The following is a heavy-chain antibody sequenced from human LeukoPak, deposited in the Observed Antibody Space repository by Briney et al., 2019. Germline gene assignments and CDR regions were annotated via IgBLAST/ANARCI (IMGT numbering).Heavy chain of an antibody. CDR3: AKDQGDYGDYADFDY. V-gene: IGHV3-23*01. Sequence: GGSLRLSCAASGFTFSSYAMRWVRQAPGKGLEWVSAISGSGGSTYYADSVKGRFTISRDNSKNMLYLQMNSLRAEDTAVYYCAKDQGDYGDYADFDYWGQGTLVTVSS. CDR2: ISGSGGST. D-gene: IGHD4-17*01. J-gene: IGHJ4*02. CDR1: GFTFSSYA.